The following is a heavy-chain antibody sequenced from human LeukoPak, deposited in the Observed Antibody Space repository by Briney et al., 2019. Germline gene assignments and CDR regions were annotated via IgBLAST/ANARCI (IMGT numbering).Heavy chain of an antibody. D-gene: IGHD4-17*01. V-gene: IGHV3-23*01. CDR2: VTASGVDT. CDR1: GFTFSTYA. CDR3: AKSDYGYYFDY. Sequence: TGGSLRLSCAASGFTFSTYAMNWVRQAPGKGLEWVSAVTASGVDTFYADSVKGRFTVSRDNSKNTLYLHMNSLRAEDTAVYYCAKSDYGYYFDYWGQGILVTVSS. J-gene: IGHJ4*02.